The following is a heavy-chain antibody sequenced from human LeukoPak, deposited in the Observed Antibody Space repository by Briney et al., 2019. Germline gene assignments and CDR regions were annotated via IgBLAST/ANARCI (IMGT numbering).Heavy chain of an antibody. CDR3: ARDAGLAARRFYMDV. V-gene: IGHV4-61*02. J-gene: IGHJ6*03. D-gene: IGHD6-6*01. CDR2: IYTSGST. CDR1: GGSISSGSYY. Sequence: SETLSLTCTVSGGSISSGSYYWSWIRQPAGKGLEWIGRIYTSGSTNHNPSLKSRVTISVDTSKNQFSLKLSSVTAADTAVYYCARDAGLAARRFYMDVWGKGTTVTVSS.